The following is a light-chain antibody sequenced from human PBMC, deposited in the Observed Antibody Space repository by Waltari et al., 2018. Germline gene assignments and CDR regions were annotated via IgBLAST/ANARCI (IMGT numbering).Light chain of an antibody. V-gene: IGLV2-23*02. CDR1: TSAVGSYDL. CDR2: EVF. CDR3: CSYAGRGTYV. J-gene: IGLJ1*01. Sequence: QSALTQPASVSGTPGQSITISCSGTTSAVGSYDLCPLYQQPPGETPKLLICEVFKRPPDTSSRFSGAKSGSTASLTISGLQPEDEADYYCCSYAGRGTYVFGSGTKVTVL.